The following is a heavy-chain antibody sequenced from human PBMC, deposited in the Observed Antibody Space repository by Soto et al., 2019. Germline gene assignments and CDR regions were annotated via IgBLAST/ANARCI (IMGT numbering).Heavy chain of an antibody. Sequence: QLQQQETGPGLVKTSEILSLTCTVSGGSISSSSYYWGWIRQPPGKGLEWIGSIYYSGSTYYNPSLKSRVTISVDTSKNQFSLKLSSVTAADTAVYYCARSSPHSGYYAPCDYWGQGTLVTVSS. J-gene: IGHJ4*02. D-gene: IGHD3-22*01. CDR3: ARSSPHSGYYAPCDY. CDR1: GGSISSSSYY. CDR2: IYYSGST. V-gene: IGHV4-39*01.